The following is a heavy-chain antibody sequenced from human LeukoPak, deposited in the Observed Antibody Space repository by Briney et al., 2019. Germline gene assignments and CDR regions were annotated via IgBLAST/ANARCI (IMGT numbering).Heavy chain of an antibody. CDR2: ISSSLVSF. CDR1: GFTFSSYA. CDR3: ARDAEIYASGSYFD. Sequence: PGGSLRLSCTASGFTFSSYAMNWARQAPGRGRDWISYISSSLVSFYYADSVKGRFTISRDNARNSVSLPMDSLRAEDTAVYYCARDAEIYASGSYFDLGQGTLVTVSS. D-gene: IGHD3-10*01. V-gene: IGHV3-48*03. J-gene: IGHJ4*02.